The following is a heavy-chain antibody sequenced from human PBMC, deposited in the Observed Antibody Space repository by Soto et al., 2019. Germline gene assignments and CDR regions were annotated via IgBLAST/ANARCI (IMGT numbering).Heavy chain of an antibody. Sequence: EVQLLESGGGLVQPGGSLRLSCAASGFTFTNYAMTWVRQAPGKGLEWVAAVGGSVAGTYYADSVKGRFTISRDNSKETLYLLMNSLRAEDAAVYYCAKASYYESLRWGQGTLVTVSS. D-gene: IGHD3-22*01. V-gene: IGHV3-23*01. J-gene: IGHJ4*02. CDR2: VGGSVAGT. CDR3: AKASYYESLR. CDR1: GFTFTNYA.